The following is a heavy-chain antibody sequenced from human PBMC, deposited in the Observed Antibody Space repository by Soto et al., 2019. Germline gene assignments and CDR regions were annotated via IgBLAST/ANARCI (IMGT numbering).Heavy chain of an antibody. CDR2: IYPGDSDT. CDR1: GYSFTSYW. CDR3: ARLRSSGWYVSYYGMDV. V-gene: IGHV5-51*01. Sequence: GESLKISCKGSGYSFTSYWIGWVRQMPGKGLEWMGIIYPGDSDTRYSPSLQGQVTISADKSISTAYLQWSSLKASDTAMYYCARLRSSGWYVSYYGMDVWGQGTTVTVSS. D-gene: IGHD6-19*01. J-gene: IGHJ6*02.